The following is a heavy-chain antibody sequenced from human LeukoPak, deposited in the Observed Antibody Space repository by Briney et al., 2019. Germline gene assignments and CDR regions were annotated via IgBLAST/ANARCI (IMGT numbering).Heavy chain of an antibody. V-gene: IGHV3-48*01. J-gene: IGHJ3*02. CDR1: GFTFSSYS. D-gene: IGHD7-27*01. CDR2: ISSSSGTI. CDR3: ARKTGGSLDI. Sequence: GGSLRLSCAASGFTFSSYSMNWVRQAPGKGLEWVSYISSSSGTIYYADSVRGRFTISRDNAKNSLYLQMNSLRGEDTAVYYCARKTGGSLDIWGQGTMVTVSS.